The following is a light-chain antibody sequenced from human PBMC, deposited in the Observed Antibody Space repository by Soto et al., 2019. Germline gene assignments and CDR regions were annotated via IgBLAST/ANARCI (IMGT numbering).Light chain of an antibody. V-gene: IGKV3-11*01. CDR3: QQRSNWPLT. CDR2: DAS. CDR1: QSVSRS. J-gene: IGKJ3*01. Sequence: VLAQSPATLSLSPGERATLSCRASQSVSRSLAWYQQKPGQAPRLLIYDASNRATGIPARFSGSGSGTDFTLTISSLEPEDFAGYYCQQRSNWPLTFGPGTKVDFK.